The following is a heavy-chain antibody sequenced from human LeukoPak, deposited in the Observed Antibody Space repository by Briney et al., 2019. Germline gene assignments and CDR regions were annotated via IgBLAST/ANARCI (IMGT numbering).Heavy chain of an antibody. J-gene: IGHJ3*02. CDR3: ARGVVVPAAGGAFDI. CDR1: GYTFTSYD. Sequence: ASVKVSCKASGYTFTSYDINWVRQAPGQGLEWMGWINPNSGGTNYAQKFQGRVTMTRDTSISTAYMELSRLRSDDTAVYYCARGVVVPAAGGAFDIWGQGTMVTVSS. D-gene: IGHD2-2*01. V-gene: IGHV1-2*02. CDR2: INPNSGGT.